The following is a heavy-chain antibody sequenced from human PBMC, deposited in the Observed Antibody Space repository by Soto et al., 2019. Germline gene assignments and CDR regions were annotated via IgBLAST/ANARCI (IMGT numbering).Heavy chain of an antibody. CDR1: GFTSSTYA. V-gene: IGHV3-23*01. D-gene: IGHD2-2*01. CDR2: ISGSGGST. Sequence: GGSLRLSCAASGFTSSTYAMSWVRQAPGKGLEWVSAISGSGGSTYYADSVKGRFIISRDDSMNSVYLQMNSLKTEDTAVYYCARALRYCTSSACYFAFDIWGQGTMVTVSS. CDR3: ARALRYCTSSACYFAFDI. J-gene: IGHJ3*02.